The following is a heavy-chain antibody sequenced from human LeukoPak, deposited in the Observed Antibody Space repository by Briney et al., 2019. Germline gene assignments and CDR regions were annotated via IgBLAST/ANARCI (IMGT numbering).Heavy chain of an antibody. CDR2: ISYDGSNK. V-gene: IGHV3-30-3*01. CDR3: ARDRGPQDNY. Sequence: GGSLRLSCAASGFTFSSYAMHWVRQAPGKGLEWVAVISYDGSNKYYADSVKGRFTISRDNSKNTLYLQMNSLRVEDTAVYYCARDRGPQDNYWGQGTLVTVSS. J-gene: IGHJ4*02. D-gene: IGHD2-15*01. CDR1: GFTFSSYA.